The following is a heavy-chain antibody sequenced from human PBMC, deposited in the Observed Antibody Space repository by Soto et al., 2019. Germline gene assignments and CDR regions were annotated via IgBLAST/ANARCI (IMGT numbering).Heavy chain of an antibody. CDR2: IIPIFGTA. CDR1: GGTFSSYA. V-gene: IGHV1-69*13. Sequence: SVKVSCKASGGTFSSYAISWVRQAPGQGLEWMGGIIPIFGTANYAQKFQGRVTITADESTSTAYMELSSLRSEDTAVYYCASLYDFWSGYYYGMDVWGQGTTVTVS. D-gene: IGHD3-3*01. CDR3: ASLYDFWSGYYYGMDV. J-gene: IGHJ6*02.